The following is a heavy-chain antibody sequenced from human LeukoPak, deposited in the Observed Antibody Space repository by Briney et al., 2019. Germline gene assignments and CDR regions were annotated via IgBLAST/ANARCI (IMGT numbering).Heavy chain of an antibody. J-gene: IGHJ4*02. D-gene: IGHD3-3*01. CDR2: IWYDGSNN. CDR3: AREWVTVFGGFDY. Sequence: PGGSLRLSCAASGFTFSSYGMHWVRQAPGKGLEWVAVIWYDGSNNYYADSVKGRFTISRDNSKNTLYLQMDSLRVEDTAVYYCAREWVTVFGGFDYWGQGTLLTVSS. V-gene: IGHV3-33*01. CDR1: GFTFSSYG.